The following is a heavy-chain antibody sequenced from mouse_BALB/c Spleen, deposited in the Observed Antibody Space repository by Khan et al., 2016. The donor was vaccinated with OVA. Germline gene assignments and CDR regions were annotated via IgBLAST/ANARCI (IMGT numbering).Heavy chain of an antibody. CDR2: INPTSGYT. CDR3: ARDRIDY. CDR1: GYTFSSYW. V-gene: IGHV1-7*01. J-gene: IGHJ2*01. Sequence: QVQLKQSGAEQAKPGASVKMSCKTSGYTFSSYWMHWVKQRPGQGLEWIGYINPTSGYTDYNEKFKDKATLSADKSSSTAYMQLTSLTSEDSAVYYCARDRIDYWGQGTTLIVSS.